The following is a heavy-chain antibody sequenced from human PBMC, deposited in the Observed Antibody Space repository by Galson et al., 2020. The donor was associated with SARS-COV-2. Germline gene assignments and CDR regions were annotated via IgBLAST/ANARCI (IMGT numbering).Heavy chain of an antibody. V-gene: IGHV3-48*03. CDR3: ARDSSIVGASDPFDY. J-gene: IGHJ4*02. Sequence: VQTGTSLQIPRSASGFPFIRYQMHLHSQPQAKARETGSYISSSGSTIYYADSVKGRFTISRDNAKNSLYLQMNSLRAEDTAVYYCARDSSIVGASDPFDYWGQGTLVTVSS. D-gene: IGHD1-26*01. CDR1: GFPFIRYQ. CDR2: ISSSGSTI.